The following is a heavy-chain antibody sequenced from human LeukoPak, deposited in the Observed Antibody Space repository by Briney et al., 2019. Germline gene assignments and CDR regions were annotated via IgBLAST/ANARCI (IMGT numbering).Heavy chain of an antibody. V-gene: IGHV1-69*05. Sequence: GASVKVSCKVSGYTLTELSMHWVRQAPGQGLEWMGRIIPIFGTANYAQKFQGRVTITTDESTSTAYMELSSLRSEDTAVYYCATEGGYSYGLWGQGTLVTVSS. CDR1: GYTLTELS. CDR2: IIPIFGTA. D-gene: IGHD5-18*01. J-gene: IGHJ4*02. CDR3: ATEGGYSYGL.